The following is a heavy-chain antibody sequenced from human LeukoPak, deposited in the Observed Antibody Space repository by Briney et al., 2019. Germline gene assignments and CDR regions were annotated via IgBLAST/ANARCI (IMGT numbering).Heavy chain of an antibody. V-gene: IGHV4-30-2*01. CDR3: ARNGCSSSTCKTE. Sequence: SETLSLTCSVSGVSITGDEDFWTWIRQPPGKGLELIGYVHHSGNRYYDSSLRSRLTISVDRSKNQFSLKLSSVTGADTAVYYCARNGCSSSTCKTEWGQGTLVIVSS. CDR2: VHHSGNR. CDR1: GVSITGDEDF. J-gene: IGHJ4*02. D-gene: IGHD2-2*01.